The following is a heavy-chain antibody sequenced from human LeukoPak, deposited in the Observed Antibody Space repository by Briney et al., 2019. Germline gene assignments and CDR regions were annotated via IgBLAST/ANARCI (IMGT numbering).Heavy chain of an antibody. Sequence: ASVKVSCKASGYTFTSYGISWVRQAPGQGLEWMGWISAYNGNTNYAQKLQGRVTMTTDTSTSTAYMELRSLRPDDTAVYYCARDRVGQQLVLQWFDPWGQGTLVTVSS. CDR1: GYTFTSYG. J-gene: IGHJ5*02. CDR2: ISAYNGNT. V-gene: IGHV1-18*01. D-gene: IGHD6-13*01. CDR3: ARDRVGQQLVLQWFDP.